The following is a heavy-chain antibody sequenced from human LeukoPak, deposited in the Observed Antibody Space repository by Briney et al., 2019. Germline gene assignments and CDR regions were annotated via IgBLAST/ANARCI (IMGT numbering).Heavy chain of an antibody. D-gene: IGHD7-27*01. J-gene: IGHJ4*02. CDR3: ASSSASTGDPDY. CDR1: GGTFSSYA. Sequence: SVKVSCKASGGTFSSYAISWVRQAPGQGLEWMGGIIPIFGTANYAQKFQGRVTITTDESTSTAYMELSSLRSEDTAVYYCASSSASTGDPDYWGQGTLVTVSS. V-gene: IGHV1-69*05. CDR2: IIPIFGTA.